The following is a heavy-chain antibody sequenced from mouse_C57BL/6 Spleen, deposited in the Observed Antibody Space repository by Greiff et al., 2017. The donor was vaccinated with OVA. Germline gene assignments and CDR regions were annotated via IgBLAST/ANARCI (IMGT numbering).Heavy chain of an antibody. CDR1: GYAFSSYW. D-gene: IGHD3-2*02. Sequence: QVQLQQSGAELVTPGASVKISCKASGYAFSSYWMNWVKQRPGKGLEWIGQIYPGDGDTNYNGKFKGQATLTADKSSSTAYMQLSSLTSEDSAVYFCAREKGTAQAIFDYWGQGTTLTVSA. V-gene: IGHV1-80*01. J-gene: IGHJ2*01. CDR2: IYPGDGDT. CDR3: AREKGTAQAIFDY.